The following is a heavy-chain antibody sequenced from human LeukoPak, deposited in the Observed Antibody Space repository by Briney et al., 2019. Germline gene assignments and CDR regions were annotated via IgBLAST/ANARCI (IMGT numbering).Heavy chain of an antibody. CDR3: ARPARSSSFDAFDI. Sequence: PSETLSLTCAVSGRSISSGGYSWSWIRQPPGKGLGWIGYIYHSGSTYYNPSLKSRVTISVDRSKNQFSLKLSSVTAADTAVYYCARPARSSSFDAFDIWGQGPMVTVSS. D-gene: IGHD6-13*01. CDR1: GRSISSGGYS. CDR2: IYHSGST. J-gene: IGHJ3*02. V-gene: IGHV4-30-2*01.